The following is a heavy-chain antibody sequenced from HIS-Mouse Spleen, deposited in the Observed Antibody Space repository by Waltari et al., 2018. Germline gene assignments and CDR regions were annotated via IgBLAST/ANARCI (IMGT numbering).Heavy chain of an antibody. J-gene: IGHJ4*02. V-gene: IGHV1-46*01. CDR3: ARDVTSSSTSCLGY. D-gene: IGHD2-2*01. Sequence: GIINPSGGSTSYAQKFQGRVTMTRDTSTSTVYMELSSLRSEDTAVYYCARDVTSSSTSCLGYWGQGTLVTVSS. CDR2: INPSGGST.